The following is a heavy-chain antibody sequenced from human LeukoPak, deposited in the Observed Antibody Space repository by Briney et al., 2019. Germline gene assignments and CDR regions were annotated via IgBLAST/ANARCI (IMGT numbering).Heavy chain of an antibody. Sequence: ASVKVSCKASGGTFSSYAISWVRQAPGQGLEWMGGITPIFGTANYAQKFQGRVTITTDESTSTAYMELSSLRSEDTAVYYCARSPLSSSAFDIWGQGTMVTVSS. J-gene: IGHJ3*02. CDR1: GGTFSSYA. CDR2: ITPIFGTA. V-gene: IGHV1-69*05. D-gene: IGHD2/OR15-2a*01. CDR3: ARSPLSSSAFDI.